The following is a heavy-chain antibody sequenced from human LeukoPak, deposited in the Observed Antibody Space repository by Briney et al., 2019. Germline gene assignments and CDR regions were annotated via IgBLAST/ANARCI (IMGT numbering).Heavy chain of an antibody. CDR1: GYTFNTYA. CDR3: ARVHLTLLEWFSIPATETGGPKFDP. V-gene: IGHV1-18*01. J-gene: IGHJ5*02. D-gene: IGHD3-3*01. Sequence: ASVKVSCKASGYTFNTYAMNWVRQAPGQGLEWMGWINPNSGDTNYAQKLQGRVTMTTDTSTSTAYMELRSLRSDDTAVYYCARVHLTLLEWFSIPATETGGPKFDPWGQGTLVTVSS. CDR2: INPNSGDT.